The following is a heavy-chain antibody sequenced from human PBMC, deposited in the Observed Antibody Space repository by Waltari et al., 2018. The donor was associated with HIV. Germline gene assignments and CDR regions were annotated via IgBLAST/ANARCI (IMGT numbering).Heavy chain of an antibody. J-gene: IGHJ4*02. V-gene: IGHV3-48*04. D-gene: IGHD2-21*01. CDR3: ASPITMIAGFDS. CDR2: ISGTSSVI. CDR1: GFTFRTYS. Sequence: EVRLVQSGGGLVQPGGSLRLYCAASGFTFRTYSMNWVRQAPGRGLEWIAYISGTSSVIYYADSVKGRFTISRDNANSSLYLQMDSLRAEDTAVYFCASPITMIAGFDSWGQGTLVTVSS.